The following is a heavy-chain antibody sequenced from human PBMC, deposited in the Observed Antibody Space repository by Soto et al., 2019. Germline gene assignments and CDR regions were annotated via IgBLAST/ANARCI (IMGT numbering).Heavy chain of an antibody. Sequence: QVQLVESGGGVVQPGTSLRLSCAASGFSFSSYGMHWVRQAPGKGLEWVAVVWYDGSNKYYADSVKGRFTISRDNSKNTLYLQMNSLRAEDTAVYYCARYPRPTYGDYADYWGQGTLVTVSS. D-gene: IGHD4-17*01. J-gene: IGHJ4*02. CDR1: GFSFSSYG. CDR2: VWYDGSNK. CDR3: ARYPRPTYGDYADY. V-gene: IGHV3-33*01.